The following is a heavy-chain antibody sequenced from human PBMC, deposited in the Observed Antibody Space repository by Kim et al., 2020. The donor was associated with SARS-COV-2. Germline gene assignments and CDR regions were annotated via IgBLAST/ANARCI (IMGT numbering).Heavy chain of an antibody. D-gene: IGHD5-18*01. CDR1: GGSISSGSYY. Sequence: SETLSLTCTVSGGSISSGSYYWSWIRQPAGKGLEWIGRIYSSGSTNYNPSLKSRVTISVDTSKNQFSLKLSSVTAADTAVYYCARGIQPTYYYSGMDVWGQGTTVTVSS. V-gene: IGHV4-61*02. J-gene: IGHJ6*02. CDR2: IYSSGST. CDR3: ARGIQPTYYYSGMDV.